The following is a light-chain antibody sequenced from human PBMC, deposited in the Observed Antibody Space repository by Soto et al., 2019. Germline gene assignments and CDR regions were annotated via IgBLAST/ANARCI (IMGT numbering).Light chain of an antibody. V-gene: IGKV3-11*01. J-gene: IGKJ1*01. CDR1: QSVSSY. CDR2: DAS. CDR3: GQFVSAPPRT. Sequence: EVVLTQSAGTLSLSPGERATLSCRASQSVSSYLAWYQQKPGQAPRLLIYDASNRATGIPARFSGSGSGTDFTLTISRLEPEDFAVYFCGQFVSAPPRTFGQGTKVEI.